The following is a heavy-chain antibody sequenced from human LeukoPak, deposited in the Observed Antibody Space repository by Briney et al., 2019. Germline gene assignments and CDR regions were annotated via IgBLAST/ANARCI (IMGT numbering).Heavy chain of an antibody. Sequence: PGGSLRLSCAASGFTFSRYDMHWVRQITGKGLEWLSNSGTVGDTYYPDSVKGRFTTSRENAKNSVYLQMDSLRVGDTAVYYCARTKPWPNNDVFDTWGQGTLVIVSS. CDR2: SGTVGDT. CDR1: GFTFSRYD. D-gene: IGHD6-19*01. V-gene: IGHV3-13*01. CDR3: ARTKPWPNNDVFDT. J-gene: IGHJ3*02.